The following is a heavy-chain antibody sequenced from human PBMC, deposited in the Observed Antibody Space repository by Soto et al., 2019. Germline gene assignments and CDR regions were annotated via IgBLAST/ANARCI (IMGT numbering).Heavy chain of an antibody. D-gene: IGHD6-13*01. CDR3: ARHAGNSWKGDYFDY. CDR1: GYSFSSSW. V-gene: IGHV5-51*01. J-gene: IGHJ4*02. Sequence: ESLKISCQASGYSFSSSWIGWVRQMPGKGLEWMGIIDPNDSQTIYSPSFQGQVTISADKSIDTAYLQWSSLKTSDTAMYYCARHAGNSWKGDYFDYWGQGALVTVSS. CDR2: IDPNDSQT.